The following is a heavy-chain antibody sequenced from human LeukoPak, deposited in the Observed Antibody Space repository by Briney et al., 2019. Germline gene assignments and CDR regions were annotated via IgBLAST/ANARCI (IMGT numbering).Heavy chain of an antibody. D-gene: IGHD3-22*01. Sequence: ASVTVSCTASGYTFTSYGMSWVRQAPGKGLEWMGGISAYDGNKNYAHMLQGGVTMTTDTCTSTAYVELRSLSSDDPAVYYCARVYYYDSSGYYEGEIHAFDIWGQGTMVTVSS. V-gene: IGHV1-18*01. CDR3: ARVYYYDSSGYYEGEIHAFDI. CDR1: GYTFTSYG. J-gene: IGHJ3*02. CDR2: ISAYDGNK.